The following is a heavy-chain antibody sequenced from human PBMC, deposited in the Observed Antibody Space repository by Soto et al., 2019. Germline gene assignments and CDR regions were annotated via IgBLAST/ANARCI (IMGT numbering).Heavy chain of an antibody. CDR3: AREGFRDSYFDY. D-gene: IGHD3-10*01. CDR1: GFTFSSYG. CDR2: IWYDGSNK. J-gene: IGHJ4*02. V-gene: IGHV3-33*01. Sequence: QVQLVESGGGVVQPGRSLRLSCAASGFTFSSYGMHWVRQAPGKGLEWVAVIWYDGSNKYYADSVKGRFTISRDNSKNTLYLQMNSLRAEDTAVYYCAREGFRDSYFDYWGQGTLVTVSS.